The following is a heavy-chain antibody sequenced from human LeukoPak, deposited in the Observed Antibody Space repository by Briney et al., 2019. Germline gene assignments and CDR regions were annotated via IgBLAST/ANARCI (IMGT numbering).Heavy chain of an antibody. CDR2: ISSSSSYI. V-gene: IGHV3-21*01. D-gene: IGHD6-19*01. CDR3: ARENGSGWTGAFDI. J-gene: IGHJ3*02. CDR1: GFTSSSYS. Sequence: GGSLRLSCAASGFTSSSYSMNWVRQAPGKGLEWVSSISSSSSYIYYADSVKGRFTISGDNAKNSLYLQMNSLRAEDTAVYYCARENGSGWTGAFDIWGQGTMVTVSS.